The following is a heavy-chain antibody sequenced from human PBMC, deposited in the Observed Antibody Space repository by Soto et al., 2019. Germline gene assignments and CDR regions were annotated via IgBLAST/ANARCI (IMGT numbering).Heavy chain of an antibody. V-gene: IGHV4-38-2*01. Sequence: PSETLSLTCAVSAYSISGGYFWGWIRQPPGRGREWIGSIYHSGSTDYSPSLKSRLALSIDTSKNQFSLKLSSVTATDTAVYYCARGRATGHFDYWGQGTLVTVSS. J-gene: IGHJ4*02. D-gene: IGHD3-9*01. CDR2: IYHSGST. CDR3: ARGRATGHFDY. CDR1: AYSISGGYF.